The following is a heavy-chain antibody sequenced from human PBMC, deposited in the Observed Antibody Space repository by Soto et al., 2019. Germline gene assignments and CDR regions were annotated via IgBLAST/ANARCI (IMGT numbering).Heavy chain of an antibody. V-gene: IGHV3-23*01. J-gene: IGHJ4*02. D-gene: IGHD3-3*01. Sequence: GGSLRLSCAASGFTFSSYAMSWVRQAPGKGLEWVSAISGSGGSTYYADSVKGRFTISRDNSKNTLYLQVNSLRAEDTGVYYCAKDLTIFGVVITLLYFDYWGPGTLVTVSS. CDR3: AKDLTIFGVVITLLYFDY. CDR1: GFTFSSYA. CDR2: ISGSGGST.